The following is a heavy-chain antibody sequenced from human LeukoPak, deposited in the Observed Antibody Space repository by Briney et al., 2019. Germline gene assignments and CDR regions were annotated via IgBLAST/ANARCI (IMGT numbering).Heavy chain of an antibody. CDR1: GFTFSSYA. CDR3: ARAVSGWFPVGY. CDR2: ISGSGGST. J-gene: IGHJ4*02. V-gene: IGHV3-23*01. Sequence: PGGSLRLSCAASGFTFSSYAMSWVSQAPGKRLQWVSGISGSGGSTYYADSVKGRFTISRDNSKTTVDLHMNSLRAEDTAVYYCARAVSGWFPVGYWGQGTLVTVSS. D-gene: IGHD6-19*01.